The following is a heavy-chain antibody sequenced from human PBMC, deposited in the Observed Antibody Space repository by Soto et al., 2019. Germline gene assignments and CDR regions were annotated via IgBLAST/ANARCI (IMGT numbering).Heavy chain of an antibody. CDR1: GYSFASYW. J-gene: IGHJ6*02. CDR2: IYPGDSDT. Sequence: PGESLKSSCQGSGYSFASYWIGWVRQMPGKDLEWMGIIYPGDSDTRYSPSFQGQVTISADKSLRTAYLQWTSLKASDTALYYCARTRSFTLGFYYDGMDVWGQGTTGTVSS. CDR3: ARTRSFTLGFYYDGMDV. D-gene: IGHD6-6*01. V-gene: IGHV5-51*01.